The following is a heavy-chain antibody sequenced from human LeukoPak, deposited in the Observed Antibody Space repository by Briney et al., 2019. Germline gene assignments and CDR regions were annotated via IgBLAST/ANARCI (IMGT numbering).Heavy chain of an antibody. V-gene: IGHV3-30*03. J-gene: IGHJ4*02. CDR3: AREGSIVARTDY. Sequence: GGSLRLSCAASGFTFSSYSMNWVRQAPGKGLEWVAVISYDGSKKYYADSVKGRFTISRDNSKNTLYLQMNGLKTEDTAVYYCAREGSIVARTDYWGQGALVIVSS. CDR1: GFTFSSYS. CDR2: ISYDGSKK. D-gene: IGHD3-16*02.